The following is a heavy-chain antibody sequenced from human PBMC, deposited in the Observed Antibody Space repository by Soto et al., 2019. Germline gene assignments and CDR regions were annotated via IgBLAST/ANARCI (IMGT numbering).Heavy chain of an antibody. CDR2: IGGRGNSA. J-gene: IGHJ3*01. CDR1: GFIFTNYA. CDR3: VRDGRGSFDF. Sequence: EVQVSGSGGGLVRPGGSLRLSCAASGFIFTNYAMNWVRQAPGKGLEWVSVIGGRGNSAYYADSVQGRFTISRDNSKNTPSLQMSSLTADDTAIYYCVRDGRGSFDFWGRGTMVTVSS. D-gene: IGHD5-12*01. V-gene: IGHV3-23*01.